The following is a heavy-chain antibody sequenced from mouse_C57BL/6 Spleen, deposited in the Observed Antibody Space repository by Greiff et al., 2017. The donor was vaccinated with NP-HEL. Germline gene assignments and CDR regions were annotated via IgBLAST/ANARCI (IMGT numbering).Heavy chain of an antibody. D-gene: IGHD2-4*01. V-gene: IGHV1-62-2*01. CDR3: ARHEVGRYDYDYYFDY. CDR2: FYPGSGSI. Sequence: VQLQQSGAELVKPGASVKLSCKASGYTFTEYTIHWVKQRSRQGLEWIGWFYPGSGSIKYNEKFKDKATLTADKSSSTVYMELSRLTSEDSAVYFCARHEVGRYDYDYYFDYWGQGTTLTVSS. J-gene: IGHJ2*01. CDR1: GYTFTEYT.